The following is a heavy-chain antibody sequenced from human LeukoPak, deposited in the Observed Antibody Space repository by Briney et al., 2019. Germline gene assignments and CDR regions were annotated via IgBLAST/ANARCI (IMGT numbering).Heavy chain of an antibody. CDR1: GGSISLYR. CDR3: ARDGEQWLAYFDY. V-gene: IGHV4-59*12. D-gene: IGHD6-19*01. CDR2: IYYNGRT. Sequence: SETLSLTCTVSGGSISLYRWSWIRQSPGKGLEWIGYIYYNGRTNYNPSLKSRITISLDTSKNQFSLKLSSVTAADTAVYYCARDGEQWLAYFDYWGQGTLVTVSS. J-gene: IGHJ4*02.